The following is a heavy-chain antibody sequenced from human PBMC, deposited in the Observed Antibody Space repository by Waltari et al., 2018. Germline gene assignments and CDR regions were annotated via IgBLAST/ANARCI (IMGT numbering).Heavy chain of an antibody. Sequence: EVQLVETGGGLIQPGGSLRLSCAASGFTVGGSYMTWVRQAPGRGLGWVSVIYRDGGTFYADPVKGRFTISRDDSKNTLCLQRSNLRAEDTALYYCARDHGVSYLDGALDIWGQGTMVTVSS. V-gene: IGHV3-53*02. CDR3: ARDHGVSYLDGALDI. J-gene: IGHJ3*02. D-gene: IGHD1-26*01. CDR2: IYRDGGT. CDR1: GFTVGGSY.